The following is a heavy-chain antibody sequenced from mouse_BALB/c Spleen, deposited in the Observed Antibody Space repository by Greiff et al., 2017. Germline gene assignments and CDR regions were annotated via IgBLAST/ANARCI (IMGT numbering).Heavy chain of an antibody. Sequence: QVQLKQSGAELVKPGASVKLSCKASGYTFTSYYMYWVKQRPGQGLEWIGEINPSNGGTNFNEKFKSKATLTVDKSSSTAYMQLSSLTSEDSAVYYCTRSGTEWYVDVWGAGTTVTVSS. CDR1: GYTFTSYY. CDR3: TRSGTEWYVDV. V-gene: IGHV1S81*02. J-gene: IGHJ1*01. CDR2: INPSNGGT. D-gene: IGHD2-14*01.